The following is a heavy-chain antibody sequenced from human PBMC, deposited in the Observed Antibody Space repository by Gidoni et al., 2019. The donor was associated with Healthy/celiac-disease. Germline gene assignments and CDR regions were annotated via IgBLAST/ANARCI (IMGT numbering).Heavy chain of an antibody. D-gene: IGHD6-19*01. CDR2: IYSGGST. V-gene: IGHV3-66*01. J-gene: IGHJ6*02. Sequence: EVQLVESGGGLVQPGGSLRLPCAASGFTVSSNYMSWVRQAPGKGLEWVSVIYSGGSTYYADSVKDRFTISRDNSKNALYLQMNSLRAEDTAVYYCHCHGCYYYYGMDVWGQGATVTVSS. CDR3: HCHGCYYYYGMDV. CDR1: GFTVSSNY.